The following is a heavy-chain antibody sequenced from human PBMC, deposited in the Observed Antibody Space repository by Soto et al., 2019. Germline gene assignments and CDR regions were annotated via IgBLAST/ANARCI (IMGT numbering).Heavy chain of an antibody. Sequence: QVQLVESGGGVVQPGRSLRLSCAASGFTFSSYGMHWVRQAPGKGLEWVAVIWYDGSNKYYADSVKGRFTISRDNSKHTLYLQMNSLRAEDTAVYYCAREGVVVAATRFFDYWGQGTLVTVSS. D-gene: IGHD2-15*01. J-gene: IGHJ4*02. CDR1: GFTFSSYG. V-gene: IGHV3-33*01. CDR2: IWYDGSNK. CDR3: AREGVVVAATRFFDY.